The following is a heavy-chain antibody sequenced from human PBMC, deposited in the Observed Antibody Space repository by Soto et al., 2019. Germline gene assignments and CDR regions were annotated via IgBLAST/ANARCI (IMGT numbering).Heavy chain of an antibody. V-gene: IGHV4-59*01. Sequence: KPSETLSLTCTVSGGSISSYYWSWIRQPPGKGLEWIGYIYYSGSTNYNPSLKSRVTISVDTSKNQFSLKLSSVTAADTAVYYCARSPYNWNYGWFDPWGQGTLVTVSS. CDR2: IYYSGST. CDR3: ARSPYNWNYGWFDP. D-gene: IGHD1-7*01. CDR1: GGSISSYY. J-gene: IGHJ5*02.